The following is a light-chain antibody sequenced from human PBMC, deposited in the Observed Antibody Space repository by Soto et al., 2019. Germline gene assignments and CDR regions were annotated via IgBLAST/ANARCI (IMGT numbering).Light chain of an antibody. CDR2: GAS. J-gene: IGKJ2*01. CDR1: QSVSSNY. CDR3: QQYGSSPPYT. V-gene: IGKV3-20*01. Sequence: EIVLTQSPGTLSLSPGERATLSCRARQSVSSNYLAWYQQKPGQAPRLLIYGASNRATGIPDRFSGSGSGTDFTLTISRLEPEDFAVYYCQQYGSSPPYTFGQGTKLEIK.